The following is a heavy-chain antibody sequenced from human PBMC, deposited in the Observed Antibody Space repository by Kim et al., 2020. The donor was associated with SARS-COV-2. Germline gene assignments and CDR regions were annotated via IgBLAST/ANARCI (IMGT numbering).Heavy chain of an antibody. CDR3: ARETTWGFNAFDL. CDR2: IGSSCAYI. J-gene: IGHJ3*01. V-gene: IGHV3-21*01. CDR1: EFSFSNYN. D-gene: IGHD7-27*01. Sequence: GGSLRLSCEASEFSFSNYNMNWVRQAPGKGLEWVSSIGSSCAYISYADSVKGRFTISRENARNSLYLQLNSLRVEDTAVYYCARETTWGFNAFDLWGQGTLVTVSS.